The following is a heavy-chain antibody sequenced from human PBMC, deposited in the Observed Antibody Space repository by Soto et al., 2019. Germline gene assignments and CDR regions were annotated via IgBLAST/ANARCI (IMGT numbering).Heavy chain of an antibody. D-gene: IGHD6-13*01. Sequence: VESVTICCQASAYIFANDWIASVPQMPGKGLECMGIIFPGDSDTRYSPSFQGQVTISAEKSINTAYLQWSSLKASDTAVYDCARRVAADPYFDFWGRGALVTVSS. CDR3: ARRVAADPYFDF. V-gene: IGHV5-51*01. J-gene: IGHJ4*02. CDR2: IFPGDSDT. CDR1: AYIFANDW.